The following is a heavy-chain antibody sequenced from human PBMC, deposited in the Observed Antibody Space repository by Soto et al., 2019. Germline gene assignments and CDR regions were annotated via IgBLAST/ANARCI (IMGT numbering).Heavy chain of an antibody. V-gene: IGHV3-30*18. CDR2: ISYDGSNK. CDR1: GFTFSSYG. D-gene: IGHD3-16*01. Sequence: QVQLVESGGGVVQPGRSLRLSCAASGFTFSSYGMHWVRQAPGKGLEWVAVISYDGSNKYYADSVKGRFTISRDNSKNTLYLQMNSLRAEDTAVYYCAKDEEGERPLGFDYWGQGTLVTVSS. J-gene: IGHJ4*02. CDR3: AKDEEGERPLGFDY.